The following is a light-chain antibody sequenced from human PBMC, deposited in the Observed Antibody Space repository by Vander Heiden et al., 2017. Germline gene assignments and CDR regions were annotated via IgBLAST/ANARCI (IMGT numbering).Light chain of an antibody. CDR1: QSISSY. J-gene: IGKJ4*01. CDR2: DAS. V-gene: IGKV3-11*01. Sequence: EIVFTQSPATLSLSPGERATLSCRASQSISSYLAWYPQKPGQAPRLLIYDASHRATGIPARFNGSGCGTDFTLTISSLEPEDFALYYCQQRTSWPPGPSLGGGTKVDIK. CDR3: QQRTSWPPGPS.